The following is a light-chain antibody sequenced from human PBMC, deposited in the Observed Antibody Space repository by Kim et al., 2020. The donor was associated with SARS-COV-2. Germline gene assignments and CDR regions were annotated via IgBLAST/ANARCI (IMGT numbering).Light chain of an antibody. V-gene: IGLV3-9*01. CDR1: NIGQKN. J-gene: IGLJ3*02. CDR2: RDT. CDR3: QVPGV. Sequence: SYELTQPLSVSVALGQTARITCGGNNIGQKNVHWYQQKPGQAPVLVISRDTNRPSGIPERFSGSNSGNMATLSISGAQAGDEDDYFCQVPGVFGGGTQLTVL.